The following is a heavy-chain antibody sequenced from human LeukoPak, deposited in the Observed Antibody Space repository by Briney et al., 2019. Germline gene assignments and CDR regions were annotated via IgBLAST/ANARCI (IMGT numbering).Heavy chain of an antibody. Sequence: GGSLRLSCAASGFTFSDYYMSWIRQAPGKGLEWVSYISSSGSTIYYADSVKGRFTISRDNAKNTLYLQMNSLRAEDTAAYYCARRSAARDAFDIWGQGTMVTVSS. V-gene: IGHV3-11*04. CDR1: GFTFSDYY. CDR3: ARRSAARDAFDI. CDR2: ISSSGSTI. D-gene: IGHD6-6*01. J-gene: IGHJ3*02.